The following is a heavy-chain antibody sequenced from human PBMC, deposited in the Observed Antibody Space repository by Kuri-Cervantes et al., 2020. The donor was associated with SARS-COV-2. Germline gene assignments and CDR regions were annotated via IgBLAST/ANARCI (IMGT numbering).Heavy chain of an antibody. CDR2: INHSGST. D-gene: IGHD3-3*01. J-gene: IGHJ6*03. V-gene: IGHV4-34*01. CDR3: ARIPFGYYMHYYYYYMDV. CDR1: GGSFSGYY. Sequence: GSLRLSCAVYGGSFSGYYWSWIRQPPGKGLEWIGEINHSGSTNYNPSLKSRVTISVDTSKNQFPLKLSSVTAADTAVYYCARIPFGYYMHYYYYYMDVWGKGTTVTVSS.